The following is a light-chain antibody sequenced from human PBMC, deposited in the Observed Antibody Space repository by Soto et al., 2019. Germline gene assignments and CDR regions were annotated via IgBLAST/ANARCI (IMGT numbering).Light chain of an antibody. J-gene: IGKJ5*01. CDR1: QSLLHSNGFTY. CDR3: MQSLQTLT. CDR2: LVS. V-gene: IGKV2-28*01. Sequence: DIVLTQSPLSLPVTPGEPAAISCRSSQSLLHSNGFTYLDWYLQKPGQSPQLLIDLVSNRASGVPERFSGSGSGTDFTLKISRVEAEDVGIYYCMQSLQTLTVGQETRLEIE.